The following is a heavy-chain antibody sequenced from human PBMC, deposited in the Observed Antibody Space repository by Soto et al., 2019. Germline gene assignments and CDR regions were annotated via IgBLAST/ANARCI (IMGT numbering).Heavy chain of an antibody. Sequence: ASVKVSCKASGYTFTSYGISWVRQAPGQGLEWMGWISAYNGNTNYAQKLQGRVTMTTDTSTSTAYMELRSLRSDDTAVYYCAKGLRWSGINAEFDYWGQGTLVTVSS. D-gene: IGHD3-10*01. V-gene: IGHV1-18*01. CDR2: ISAYNGNT. J-gene: IGHJ4*02. CDR1: GYTFTSYG. CDR3: AKGLRWSGINAEFDY.